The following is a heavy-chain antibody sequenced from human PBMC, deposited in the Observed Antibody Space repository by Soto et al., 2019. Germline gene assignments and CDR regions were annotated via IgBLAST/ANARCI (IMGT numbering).Heavy chain of an antibody. CDR1: GGSISSSNW. D-gene: IGHD3-10*01. CDR2: IYHSGST. V-gene: IGHV4-4*02. J-gene: IGHJ6*02. CDR3: ATMVRGVPYYYYYGMDV. Sequence: PSETLSLTCAVSGGSISSSNWWSWVRQPPGKGLEWIGEIYHSGSTNYNPSLKSRVTISVDKSKNQFSLKLSSVTAADTAVYYCATMVRGVPYYYYYGMDVWGQGTTVTVSS.